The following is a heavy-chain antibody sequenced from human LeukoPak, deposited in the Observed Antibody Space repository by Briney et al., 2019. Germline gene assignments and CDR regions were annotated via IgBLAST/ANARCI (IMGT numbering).Heavy chain of an antibody. CDR1: GYTFTSYG. D-gene: IGHD2-21*02. J-gene: IGHJ3*02. V-gene: IGHV1-18*01. Sequence: ASVKVSCKASGYTFTSYGISWVRQAPGQGLGGWGWISAYNGNTNYAQKLQGRVTMTTDTSTSTACMELRSLRSDDTAVYYCARERRPVTGGSAFDIWGQGTMVTVSS. CDR2: ISAYNGNT. CDR3: ARERRPVTGGSAFDI.